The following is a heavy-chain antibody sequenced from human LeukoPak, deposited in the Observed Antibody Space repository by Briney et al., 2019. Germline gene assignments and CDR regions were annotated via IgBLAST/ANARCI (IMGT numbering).Heavy chain of an antibody. Sequence: ASVKVSRKASGYTFTSYDINWVRQATGQGLEWMGWMNPNSGNTGYAQKFQGRVTMTRNTSISAAYMELSSLGSEDTAVYYCARVGSSSWYSRFDPWGQGTLVTVSS. V-gene: IGHV1-8*01. J-gene: IGHJ5*02. CDR3: ARVGSSSWYSRFDP. CDR1: GYTFTSYD. D-gene: IGHD6-13*01. CDR2: MNPNSGNT.